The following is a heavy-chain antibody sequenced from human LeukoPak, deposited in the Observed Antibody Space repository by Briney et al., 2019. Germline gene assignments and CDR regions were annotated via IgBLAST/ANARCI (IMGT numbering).Heavy chain of an antibody. Sequence: SVKVSCKASGYTFTGYYMHWVRQAPGQGLEWMGGIIPIFGTANYAQKFQGRVTITADESTSTAYMELSSLRSEDTAVYYCARSTGYGNYFDYWGQGTLVTVSS. V-gene: IGHV1-69*13. J-gene: IGHJ4*02. CDR3: ARSTGYGNYFDY. CDR2: IIPIFGTA. D-gene: IGHD5-18*01. CDR1: GYTFTGYY.